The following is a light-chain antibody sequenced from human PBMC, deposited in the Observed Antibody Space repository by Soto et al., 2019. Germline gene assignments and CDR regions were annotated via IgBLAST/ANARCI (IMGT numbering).Light chain of an antibody. V-gene: IGKV1-5*03. CDR1: QSISNW. CDR2: KAS. Sequence: DIQMTQSPSPLSASVGDRVTITCRASQSISNWLAWYQQKPGKAPKLLIYKASSLESGVPSRFSGSGSGTEFSLTISSLQPDDFATYYCQQYNSYSRTFGQGTKVEIK. CDR3: QQYNSYSRT. J-gene: IGKJ1*01.